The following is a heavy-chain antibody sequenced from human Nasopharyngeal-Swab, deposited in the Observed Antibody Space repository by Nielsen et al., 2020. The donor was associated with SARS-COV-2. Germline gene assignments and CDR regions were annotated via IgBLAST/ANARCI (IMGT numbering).Heavy chain of an antibody. CDR2: IYYSGST. J-gene: IGHJ4*02. V-gene: IGHV4-59*08. CDR1: GGSISNYH. CDR3: ARRGEGYGDYLDY. Sequence: SETLSLTCSVSGGSISNYHWNWIRQPPGEGLEWIGYIYYSGSTNYNPSLKSRVTISVDTSKNQFSLKLSSVTAADTAVYYCARRGEGYGDYLDYWGQGTLVTVSS. D-gene: IGHD4-17*01.